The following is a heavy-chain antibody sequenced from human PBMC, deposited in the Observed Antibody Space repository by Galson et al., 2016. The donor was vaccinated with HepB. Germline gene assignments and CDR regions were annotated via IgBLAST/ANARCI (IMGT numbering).Heavy chain of an antibody. V-gene: IGHV1-3*01. Sequence: SVKVSCKASGYTFSTYAIHWVRQAPGQSLEWMGWINGGNGNTKFSHKFQGRVSFTSDTSASTAYMELSSLRSEDTAVFYCARGSDVTCRGGDCTLDYWGQGILVTVSS. CDR3: ARGSDVTCRGGDCTLDY. CDR1: GYTFSTYA. CDR2: INGGNGNT. D-gene: IGHD2-21*02. J-gene: IGHJ4*02.